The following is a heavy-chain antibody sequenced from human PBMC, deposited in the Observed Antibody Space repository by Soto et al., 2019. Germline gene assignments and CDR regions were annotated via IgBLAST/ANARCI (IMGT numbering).Heavy chain of an antibody. CDR1: GFSCRKYA. Sequence: EVQLLESGGGLVQPGGSLRLSCVGSGFSCRKYAMNGVRQAPGKGLEWVSGISGSGGSGRGFYADPVKGRFTISRDNSKNTLYLEMNSLRAEDTAVYYCAKDLDDYSSAIDFWGQGTLVTVSS. V-gene: IGHV3-23*01. CDR2: ISGSGGSGRG. CDR3: AKDLDDYSSAIDF. J-gene: IGHJ4*02. D-gene: IGHD4-4*01.